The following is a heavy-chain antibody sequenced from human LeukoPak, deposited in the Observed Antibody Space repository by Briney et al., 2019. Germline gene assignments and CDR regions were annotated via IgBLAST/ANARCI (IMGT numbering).Heavy chain of an antibody. CDR1: GGTFSSYA. V-gene: IGHV1-69*05. CDR2: IIPIFGTA. D-gene: IGHD6-19*01. Sequence: SVKVSCXASGGTFSSYAISWVRQARGQGLEWMGGIIPIFGTANYAQKFQGRVTITTDESTSTAYMELSSLRSEDTAVYYCARGAVAGLTFDYWGQGTLVTVSS. J-gene: IGHJ4*02. CDR3: ARGAVAGLTFDY.